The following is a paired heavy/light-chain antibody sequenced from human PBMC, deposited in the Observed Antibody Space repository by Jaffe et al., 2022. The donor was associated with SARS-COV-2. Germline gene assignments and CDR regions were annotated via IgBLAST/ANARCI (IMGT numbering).Heavy chain of an antibody. CDR3: ARGPVQLSSSWPPDTFGI. J-gene: IGHJ3*02. CDR1: GGTFSTYA. Sequence: QVQLVQSGAEVKKPGSSVKVSCKASGGTFSTYAINWVRQAPGQGLEWMGRIIPIFNTANYAQKFQGRVTITADESTSTAYMELSSLRSEDTAVYYCARGPVQLSSSWPPDTFGIWGQGATVTVSP. CDR2: IIPIFNTA. D-gene: IGHD6-13*01. V-gene: IGHV1-69*18.
Light chain of an antibody. CDR1: QSLLQSDGKTH. CDR3: MQSIHLPRLI. J-gene: IGKJ4*01. CDR2: EVS. V-gene: IGKV2D-29*01. Sequence: DIVMTQTPLSLSVTPGQPASISCKSSQSLLQSDGKTHLYWYLQKPGQPPQLLIYEVSNRFSGVPERFSGSGSGTDFTLKISRVEAEDVGVYYCMQSIHLPRLIFGGGTKVEIK.